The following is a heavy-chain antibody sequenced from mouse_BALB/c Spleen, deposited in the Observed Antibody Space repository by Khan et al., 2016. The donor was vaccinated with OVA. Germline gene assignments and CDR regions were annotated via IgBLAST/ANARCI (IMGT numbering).Heavy chain of an antibody. D-gene: IGHD1-1*01. V-gene: IGHV3-2*02. Sequence: EVQLQESGPGLVKPSQSLSLTCTVTGYSITSGYAWNWIRQFPGNKLEWMGYISYSGVTSYTPSLKSRISITRDTSKNQFFLQLNSVTTEDTATYYDARGNDYGYYFDYWGQGTTLTVSS. J-gene: IGHJ2*01. CDR1: GYSITSGYA. CDR3: ARGNDYGYYFDY. CDR2: ISYSGVT.